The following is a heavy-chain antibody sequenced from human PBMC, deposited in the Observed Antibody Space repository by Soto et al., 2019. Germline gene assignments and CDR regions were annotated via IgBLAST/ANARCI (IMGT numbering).Heavy chain of an antibody. CDR3: AKSLAVAAGWFDP. D-gene: IGHD6-19*01. CDR2: ISYDGSNE. V-gene: IGHV3-30*18. J-gene: IGHJ5*02. Sequence: QAQLVESGGGVVQPGTSLRLSCAASGFTFNTYGMHWVRQAPGKGLEWVAFISYDGSNECYADSVKGRFTISRDNSKNTVFLQMNSLRGEDTAVYYCAKSLAVAAGWFDPWGQGALVTVSS. CDR1: GFTFNTYG.